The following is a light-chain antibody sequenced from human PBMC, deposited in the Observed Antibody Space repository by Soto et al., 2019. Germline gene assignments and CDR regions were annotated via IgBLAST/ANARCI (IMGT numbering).Light chain of an antibody. CDR3: SSYTDSSNYV. Sequence: QSVLTQPASVSGSPGQSITISCTGTSSDVGGYNYVSWYQQQPGKAPKLMIYEVTSRPSGVSDRFSGSKSGNTASLTISGLQAEDEADYYCSSYTDSSNYVFGTGTKLTVL. V-gene: IGLV2-14*01. CDR2: EVT. J-gene: IGLJ1*01. CDR1: SSDVGGYNY.